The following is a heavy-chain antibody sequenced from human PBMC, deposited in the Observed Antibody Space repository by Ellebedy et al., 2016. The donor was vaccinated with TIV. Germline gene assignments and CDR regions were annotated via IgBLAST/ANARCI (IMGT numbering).Heavy chain of an antibody. V-gene: IGHV3-9*01. CDR2: ISWNSGHI. Sequence: GGSLRLXXTASGFSFDDYAMHWVRQVPGKGLEWVASISWNSGHIIYADSVEGRVTISRDNATNSLFLQMNSLRTEDTALYYCVKDVGGFPYYFDYWGQGTLVTVSS. CDR3: VKDVGGFPYYFDY. J-gene: IGHJ4*02. CDR1: GFSFDDYA. D-gene: IGHD3-16*01.